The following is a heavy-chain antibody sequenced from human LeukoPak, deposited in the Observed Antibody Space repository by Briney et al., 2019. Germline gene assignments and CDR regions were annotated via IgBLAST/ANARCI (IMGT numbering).Heavy chain of an antibody. CDR1: GFTVSSNY. D-gene: IGHD2-21*02. CDR2: IYSGGST. J-gene: IGHJ3*02. CDR3: ARDPDSDAFDI. Sequence: GGSLRLSCAASGFTVSSNYMSWVRQAPGKGLEWVSVIYSGGSTYYADSVKGRFTLSRDNSKNTLYLQMNSLRAEDTAVYYCARDPDSDAFDIWGQGTMVTVSS. V-gene: IGHV3-66*01.